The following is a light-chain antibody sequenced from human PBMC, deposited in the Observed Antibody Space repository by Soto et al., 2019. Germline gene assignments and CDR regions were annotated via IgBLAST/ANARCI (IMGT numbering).Light chain of an antibody. CDR3: QQYKKWPPYT. CDR1: QSVSSN. CDR2: GAS. J-gene: IGKJ2*01. Sequence: EIVMTQSPATLSVSPGERATLSCRASQSVSSNLAWYQQKPGQAPRLLIYGASTRATGIPARFSGSGSGTEFSLNISSLQSEDFAVYYCQQYKKWPPYTFGQGTKLEIK. V-gene: IGKV3-15*01.